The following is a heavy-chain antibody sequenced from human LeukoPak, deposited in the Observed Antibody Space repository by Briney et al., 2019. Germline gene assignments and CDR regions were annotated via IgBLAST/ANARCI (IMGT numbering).Heavy chain of an antibody. J-gene: IGHJ4*02. D-gene: IGHD3-10*01. CDR2: ISYDGSTQ. V-gene: IGHV3-30*14. CDR1: GFTFSSYA. Sequence: GRSLRLSCEASGFTFSSYAIHWVRQAPGKGLEWVAVISYDGSTQKYVDSVKGRFTISRDKSRNTLYLQMNSLRAEDTAVYYCARWEFGTGGFEYWGQGTLVTVSS. CDR3: ARWEFGTGGFEY.